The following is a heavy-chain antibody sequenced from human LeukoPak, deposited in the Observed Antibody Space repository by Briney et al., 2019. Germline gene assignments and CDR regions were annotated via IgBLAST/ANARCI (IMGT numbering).Heavy chain of an antibody. Sequence: GGSLRLSCAASGFTFSTFAMTWVRQAPGQGLEWVSGMIGAGATYYADSVKGRFTLAKDNSTTTVYLQMNSLRVEDTAIYYCAKDLHYNDGRWEFDPGAQGTLVPVSS. CDR3: AKDLHYNDGRWEFDP. V-gene: IGHV3-23*01. CDR2: MIGAGAT. J-gene: IGHJ5*02. D-gene: IGHD5-24*01. CDR1: GFTFSTFA.